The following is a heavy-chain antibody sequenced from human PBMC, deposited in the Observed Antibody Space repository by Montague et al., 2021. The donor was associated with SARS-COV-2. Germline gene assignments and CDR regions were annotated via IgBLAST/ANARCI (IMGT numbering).Heavy chain of an antibody. Sequence: SETLSLTCTVSGGSVSSRSYYWGCIRQPPGKGLEWIGSIYYSGSTHYNPSLKSRVTISVDTSKNQFYLKLISVTAADTAVYYCSSLTLGYCSSTSCYSDWFDPWGQGTLVTVSS. D-gene: IGHD2-2*02. J-gene: IGHJ5*02. CDR2: IYYSGST. V-gene: IGHV4-39*01. CDR1: GGSVSSRSYY. CDR3: SSLTLGYCSSTSCYSDWFDP.